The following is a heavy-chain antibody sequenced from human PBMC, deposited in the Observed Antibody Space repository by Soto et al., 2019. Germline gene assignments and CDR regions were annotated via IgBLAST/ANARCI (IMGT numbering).Heavy chain of an antibody. CDR2: LHHSGSF. CDR3: ASTDWDRFDP. Sequence: QVQLQESGPGLVNPSGTLSLTCAVSGGSITSNWWSWVRQPPGKGLEWIAELHHSGSFNYNPSLRSRVTISIDKSMNQLSLELTSVTGAAMTVHYSASTDWDRFDPWGQGTLVTVSS. D-gene: IGHD3-9*01. V-gene: IGHV4-4*02. CDR1: GGSITSNW. J-gene: IGHJ5*02.